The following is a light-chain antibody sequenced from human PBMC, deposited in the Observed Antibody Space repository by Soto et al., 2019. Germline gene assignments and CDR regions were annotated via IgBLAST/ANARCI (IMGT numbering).Light chain of an antibody. V-gene: IGLV2-14*01. CDR3: SSYTSSSTLV. Sequence: QSALTQPASVSGSPGQSITISCTGTSSDVGGYNYVSWYQQHPGKAPKLMIYDVSNRPSGVSNRFSGSKSGNTASLTISGLQAEDDADYYCSSYTSSSTLVFATGTKVTVL. CDR1: SSDVGGYNY. J-gene: IGLJ1*01. CDR2: DVS.